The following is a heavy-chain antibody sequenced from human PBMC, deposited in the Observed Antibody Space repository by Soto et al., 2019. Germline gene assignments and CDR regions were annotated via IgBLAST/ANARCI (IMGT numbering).Heavy chain of an antibody. J-gene: IGHJ4*02. D-gene: IGHD2-2*02. CDR1: GFTFSSYS. Sequence: LRLSCAASGFTFSSYSMNWVRQAPGKGLEWVSSISSSSSYIYYADSVKGRFTISRDNAKNSLYLQMNSLRAEDTAVYYCASFDIVVVPAAIGGFGYWGQGTLVTVSS. CDR3: ASFDIVVVPAAIGGFGY. V-gene: IGHV3-21*01. CDR2: ISSSSSYI.